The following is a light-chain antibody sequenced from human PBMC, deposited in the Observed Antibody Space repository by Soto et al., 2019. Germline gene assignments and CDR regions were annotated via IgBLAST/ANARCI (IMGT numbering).Light chain of an antibody. V-gene: IGLV2-14*01. J-gene: IGLJ1*01. Sequence: CALTRPASVSRSPGGSITTSSTGTSSDVGGYNYVSWYQQHPGKAPKLMIYDVSNRPSGVSNRFSGSKSGNTASLTISGLQAEDEADYYCSSYTSSSTLEVFGTGTKVTVL. CDR1: SSDVGGYNY. CDR3: SSYTSSSTLEV. CDR2: DVS.